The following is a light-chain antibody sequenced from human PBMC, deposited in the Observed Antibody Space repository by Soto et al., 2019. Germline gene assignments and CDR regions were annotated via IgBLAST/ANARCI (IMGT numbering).Light chain of an antibody. CDR3: QQYAGSPFT. CDR1: QSINRN. J-gene: IGKJ3*01. Sequence: EIIMTQSPATLSVSPGERATLSCRASQSINRNLAWYQQKPGQAPRLLFYGASSRSTGVPDRSSVSGSGTDFTLTISRLEPEDFAVYYCQQYAGSPFTFGPGTKVDIK. CDR2: GAS. V-gene: IGKV3-20*01.